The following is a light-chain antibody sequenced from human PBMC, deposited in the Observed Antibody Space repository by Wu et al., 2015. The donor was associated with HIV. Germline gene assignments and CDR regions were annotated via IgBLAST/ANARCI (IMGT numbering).Light chain of an antibody. V-gene: IGKV1-13*02. CDR3: QQLNSFPLT. CDR2: DAS. J-gene: IGKJ5*01. CDR1: QDIFTY. Sequence: AIQLTQSPSSLSASIGDRVNITCRASQDIFTYLAWYQQTPGKPPRVLIYDASTLQSGVSSRFSGSGSGADFTLTISGLQREDFAIYFRQQLNSFPLTFGQGSRLEI.